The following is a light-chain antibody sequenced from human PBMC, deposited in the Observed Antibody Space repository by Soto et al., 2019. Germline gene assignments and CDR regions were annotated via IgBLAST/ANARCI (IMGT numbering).Light chain of an antibody. CDR3: QQYGSSLIT. CDR1: QSVSNSY. CDR2: GAS. J-gene: IGKJ5*01. V-gene: IGKV3-20*01. Sequence: EIVFTHSPGTQSLSPVERATLSCRASQSVSNSYLAWYQQKPGQAPRLLIYGASSRAAGIPHRFSGSGSGTDFTLTISRLEPEDFAVYYCQQYGSSLITFGQGTRLEIK.